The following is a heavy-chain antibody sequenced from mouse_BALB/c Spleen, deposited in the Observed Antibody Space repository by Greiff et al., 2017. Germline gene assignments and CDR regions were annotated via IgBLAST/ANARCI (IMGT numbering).Heavy chain of an antibody. D-gene: IGHD2-1*01. CDR1: GFNIKDTY. CDR3: ARLHGNYVGYAMDY. Sequence: VQLKQSGAELVKPGASVKLSCTASGFNIKDTYMHWVKQRPEQGLEWIGRIDPANGNTKYDPKFQGKATITADTSSNTAYLQLSSLTSEDTAVYYCARLHGNYVGYAMDYWGQGTSVTVSS. V-gene: IGHV14-3*02. J-gene: IGHJ4*01. CDR2: IDPANGNT.